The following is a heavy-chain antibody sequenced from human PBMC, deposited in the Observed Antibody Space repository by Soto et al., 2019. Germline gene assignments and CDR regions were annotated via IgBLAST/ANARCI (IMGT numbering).Heavy chain of an antibody. D-gene: IGHD2-2*01. V-gene: IGHV3-33*01. J-gene: IGHJ6*03. Sequence: QVQLVESGGGVVQPGRSLRLSCAASGFTFSSYAMHWVRQAPGKGLEWVAIISYDGSNTYYADSVKGRFTISRDTSKNKLYLHMNSLRDEDTDVYYCAGEASLGVVKPELYYYYIDVGGKGTAVTVSS. CDR2: ISYDGSNT. CDR3: AGEASLGVVKPELYYYYIDV. CDR1: GFTFSSYA.